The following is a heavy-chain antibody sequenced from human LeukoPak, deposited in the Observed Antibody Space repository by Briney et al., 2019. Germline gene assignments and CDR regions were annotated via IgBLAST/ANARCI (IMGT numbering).Heavy chain of an antibody. D-gene: IGHD1-1*01. CDR1: GFTFSDYY. CDR3: ARSRSWNANFDY. J-gene: IGHJ4*02. Sequence: PGGSLRLSCAASGFTFSDYYMDWVRQAPGKGLEWVGRTRNKADSYTTDYAASVKGRFSISRDGSKTSLYLQMNSLKTEDTAVYYCARSRSWNANFDYWGQGTLVTVS. V-gene: IGHV3-72*01. CDR2: TRNKADSYTT.